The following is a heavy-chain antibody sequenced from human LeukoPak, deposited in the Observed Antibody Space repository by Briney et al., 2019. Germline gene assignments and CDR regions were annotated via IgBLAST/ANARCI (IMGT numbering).Heavy chain of an antibody. V-gene: IGHV3-23*01. CDR3: AKVRSEVQDYYGSGSYYGNYFDY. J-gene: IGHJ4*02. CDR1: GFTFSSYA. Sequence: PGGSLRLSCAASGFTFSSYAMSWVRQAPGKGLEWVSAISGSGGSTYYADSVKGRFTISRDNSKNTLYLQMNSRRAEDTAVYYCAKVRSEVQDYYGSGSYYGNYFDYWGQGTLVTVSS. CDR2: ISGSGGST. D-gene: IGHD3-10*01.